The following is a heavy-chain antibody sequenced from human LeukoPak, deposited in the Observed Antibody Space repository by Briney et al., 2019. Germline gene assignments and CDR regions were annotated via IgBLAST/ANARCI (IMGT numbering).Heavy chain of an antibody. J-gene: IGHJ3*02. CDR1: GYKFNDYY. V-gene: IGHV1-2*04. CDR3: ARMGDSGSYGFDI. Sequence: ASVKVSCKASGYKFNDYYLHWVRQAPGQGLEWMAWINPGSGVTNYGQKFQGWVTMTSDTSISTVYMELTRLTSDDTAVYYCARMGDSGSYGFDIWGQGTMVTVSS. CDR2: INPGSGVT. D-gene: IGHD3-10*01.